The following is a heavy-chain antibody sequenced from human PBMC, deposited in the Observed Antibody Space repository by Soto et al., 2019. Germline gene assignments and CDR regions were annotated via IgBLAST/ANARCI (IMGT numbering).Heavy chain of an antibody. CDR2: ISGGGVGT. J-gene: IGHJ4*02. D-gene: IGHD4-17*01. CDR3: ARSTGTSPNVEY. V-gene: IGHV3-23*01. Sequence: GGSLRLSCTASGFTFSSYAMIWVRQSPGEGLDWVSAISGGGVGTYYADSVKGRFTISRDNSKNTLFLQMNSLRAEDTAVYYCARSTGTSPNVEYWGQGALVTVSS. CDR1: GFTFSSYA.